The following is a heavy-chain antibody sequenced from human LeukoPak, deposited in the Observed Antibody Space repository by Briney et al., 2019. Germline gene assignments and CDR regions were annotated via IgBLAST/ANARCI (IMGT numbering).Heavy chain of an antibody. CDR2: IYYSGST. J-gene: IGHJ3*02. CDR1: GGSISSHY. CDR3: ARGYYALLTGYHDAFDI. V-gene: IGHV4-59*11. Sequence: SETLSLTCAVPGGSISSHYGSWIRQPLGKGVEWMGYIYYSGSTDYNPSLKSRVTISVDTSKNQFSLKRSSVTAADTAVYYCARGYYALLTGYHDAFDIWGQGTMVTVSS. D-gene: IGHD3-9*01.